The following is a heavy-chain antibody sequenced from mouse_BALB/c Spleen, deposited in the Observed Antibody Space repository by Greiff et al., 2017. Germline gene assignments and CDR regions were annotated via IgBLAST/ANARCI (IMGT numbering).Heavy chain of an antibody. CDR1: GYTFTDYY. CDR3: ARNYGYPNYAMDY. Sequence: VQLQQSGAELARPGASVKLSCKASGYTFTDYYINWVKQRTGQGLEWIGEIYPGSGNTYYNEKFKGKATLTADKSSSTAYMQLSSLTSEDSAVYFCARNYGYPNYAMDYWGQGTSVTVSS. D-gene: IGHD1-2*01. V-gene: IGHV1-77*01. CDR2: IYPGSGNT. J-gene: IGHJ4*01.